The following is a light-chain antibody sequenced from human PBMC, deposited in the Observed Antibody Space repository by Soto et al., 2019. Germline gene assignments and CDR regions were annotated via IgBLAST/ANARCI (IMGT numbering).Light chain of an antibody. J-gene: IGLJ1*01. CDR1: SSNIGSNT. V-gene: IGLV1-44*01. CDR2: NDN. Sequence: QSVLTQPPSASGTPGQTVTISCSGSSSNIGSNTVSWYQQLPGAAPTLLIYNDNECPSGVPDRFSGSKSGTSASLAISGLQSEDEADYYCAAWDETLIDVFGTGTKVTVL. CDR3: AAWDETLIDV.